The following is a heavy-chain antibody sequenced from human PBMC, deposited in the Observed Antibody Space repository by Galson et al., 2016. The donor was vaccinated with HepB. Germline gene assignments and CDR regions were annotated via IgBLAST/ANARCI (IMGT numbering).Heavy chain of an antibody. D-gene: IGHD6-13*01. J-gene: IGHJ4*02. CDR1: GLTLGSYW. Sequence: SLRLSCAASGLTLGSYWMTWVRQTPGKGLEWVGNIKEDGSEKYYAGSVKGRFTISRDNARNSLYLQMSSLRVDDSALYYCVRGMSYSMYWGQGTLVTVSS. CDR3: VRGMSYSMY. CDR2: IKEDGSEK. V-gene: IGHV3-7*03.